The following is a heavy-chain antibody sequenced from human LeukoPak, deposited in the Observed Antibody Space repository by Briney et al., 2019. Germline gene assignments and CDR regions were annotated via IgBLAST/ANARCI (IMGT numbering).Heavy chain of an antibody. V-gene: IGHV5-51*01. Sequence: GESLKISCKGSGYILTSYWIGWVRQMPGKGLEWMGIIYPGDSDTRYSPSFQGQVTISADNSISTAYLQWSSLKASDSAMYYCASSCPRRADAFDIWGQGTMVTVSS. J-gene: IGHJ3*02. CDR3: ASSCPRRADAFDI. CDR2: IYPGDSDT. CDR1: GYILTSYW.